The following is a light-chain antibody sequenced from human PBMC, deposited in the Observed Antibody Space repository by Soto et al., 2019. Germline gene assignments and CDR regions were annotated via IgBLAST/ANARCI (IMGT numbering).Light chain of an antibody. CDR3: QQYGTSPYT. Sequence: EVVLTQSPGSLSLSPGDRATLSCRASQSVYSDYLAWYQQKPGQAPRLLIYGASSRATGIPVRFSGSGSGTDFILTISSLEPEDFAVYPCQQYGTSPYTFGQGTKVESK. J-gene: IGKJ2*01. V-gene: IGKV3-20*01. CDR2: GAS. CDR1: QSVYSDY.